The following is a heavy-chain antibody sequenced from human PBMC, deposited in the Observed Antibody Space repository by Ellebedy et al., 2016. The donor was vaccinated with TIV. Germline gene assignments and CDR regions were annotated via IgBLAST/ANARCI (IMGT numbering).Heavy chain of an antibody. D-gene: IGHD4-23*01. Sequence: AASVKVSCKASGYTFTGYYIHWARQAPGQGLEWMGWINPNSGGTNYAQKFQGRVTMTRDTSISTAYMELSRLRSDDTALYYCARGTTVISLGYFDPWGQGTLVTVSS. J-gene: IGHJ5*02. CDR3: ARGTTVISLGYFDP. V-gene: IGHV1-2*02. CDR2: INPNSGGT. CDR1: GYTFTGYY.